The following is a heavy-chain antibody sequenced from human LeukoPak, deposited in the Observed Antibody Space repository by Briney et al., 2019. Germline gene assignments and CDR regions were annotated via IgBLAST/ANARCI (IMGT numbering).Heavy chain of an antibody. CDR2: IWYDGSHQ. Sequence: PGRSLRLSCAASGFTFSNYGMHWVRQAPGKGLEWVAVIWYDGSHQYYADSVKGRFTISRDNSKNTLDLQMNSLRVEDTAVYFCAKDKDTPATAQPQRGYFESWGQGTLVTVSS. CDR3: AKDKDTPATAQPQRGYFES. D-gene: IGHD2-15*01. CDR1: GFTFSNYG. V-gene: IGHV3-33*06. J-gene: IGHJ4*02.